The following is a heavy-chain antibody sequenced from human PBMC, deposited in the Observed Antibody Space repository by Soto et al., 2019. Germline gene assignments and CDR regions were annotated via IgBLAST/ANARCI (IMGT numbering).Heavy chain of an antibody. Sequence: SETLSLTCTVSGDCISECYGSWIRQPPGKGLEWIGYIHDSGTTNYTPSLKSRVTISGDTSKKQFSLKLTSVTAADTAVYYCARVPTSPGTTGMGYLDSWGQGTLVTVSS. V-gene: IGHV4-59*01. CDR2: IHDSGTT. CDR1: GDCISECY. CDR3: ARVPTSPGTTGMGYLDS. J-gene: IGHJ4*02. D-gene: IGHD1-1*01.